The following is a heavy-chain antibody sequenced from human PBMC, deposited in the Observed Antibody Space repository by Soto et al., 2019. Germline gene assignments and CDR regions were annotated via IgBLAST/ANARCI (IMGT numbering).Heavy chain of an antibody. CDR1: GFTFSSYA. J-gene: IGHJ4*02. Sequence: EVQLLESGGGLVQPGGSLRLSCAASGFTFSSYAMSWVRQAPGKGLEWVSVISGSGDSTYYADSVKGRFTISRDNSKNTLYLQINSLRAEDTAVYYCANRATGTYFDYWGQGTLVTVSS. V-gene: IGHV3-23*01. CDR2: ISGSGDST. D-gene: IGHD1-1*01. CDR3: ANRATGTYFDY.